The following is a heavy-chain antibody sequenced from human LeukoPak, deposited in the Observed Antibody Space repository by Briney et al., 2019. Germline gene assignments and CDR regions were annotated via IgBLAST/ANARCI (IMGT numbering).Heavy chain of an antibody. CDR3: VKGRSGYYYGSGPLDY. Sequence: GGSLRLSCAGSGFTFDDYAMHWVRQAPGKGLEWVSGISWNSGNIGYADSVKGRFIVSRDNAKNSLYLQMNSLRDEDMALYYCVKGRSGYYYGSGPLDYWGQGTLVTVSS. D-gene: IGHD3-10*01. V-gene: IGHV3-9*03. CDR1: GFTFDDYA. CDR2: ISWNSGNI. J-gene: IGHJ4*02.